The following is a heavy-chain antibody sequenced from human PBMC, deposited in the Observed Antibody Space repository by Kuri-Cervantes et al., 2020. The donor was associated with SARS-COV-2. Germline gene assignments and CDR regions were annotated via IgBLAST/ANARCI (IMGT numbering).Heavy chain of an antibody. D-gene: IGHD3-22*01. V-gene: IGHV1-2*02. CDR2: INPNSGGT. J-gene: IGHJ5*02. CDR3: ARFRITMRGFDP. Sequence: ASVKVSCKASGYTFTGYYMHWVRQAPGQGLEWMGWINPNSGGTNYAQKLQGRVTMTRDKSISTAYMELSRLRSDDTAVYYCARFRITMRGFDPWGQGTLVTVSS. CDR1: GYTFTGYY.